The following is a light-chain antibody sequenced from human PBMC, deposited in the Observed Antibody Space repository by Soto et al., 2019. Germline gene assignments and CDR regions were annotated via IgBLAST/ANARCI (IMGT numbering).Light chain of an antibody. J-gene: IGKJ3*01. V-gene: IGKV3-20*01. CDR2: GAF. Sequence: EIVLTQSPGTLSLSPGERATLSCRASQSVSSNFLAWYQQKPGQAPRLLIYGAFSRATAIPDRFSGSGSGTYFPLTVSRLEPEDFAVYYCHQYGRYPGLFTFSPGTKV. CDR3: HQYGRYPGLFT. CDR1: QSVSSNF.